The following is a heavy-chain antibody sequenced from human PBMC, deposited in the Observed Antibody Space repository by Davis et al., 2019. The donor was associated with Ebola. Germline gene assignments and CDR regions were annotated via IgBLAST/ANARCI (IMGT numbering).Heavy chain of an antibody. CDR1: GFTFSSNW. CDR3: ATRGTK. V-gene: IGHV3-74*01. J-gene: IGHJ4*02. Sequence: GESLKISCAASGFTFSSNWMHWVRQAPGKGLVWVSRTNSDGSITSYADSVKGRFTISRDISRNTMYLQMNSLRAEDTAVYYCATRGTKWGQGTLVTVSS. D-gene: IGHD1/OR15-1a*01. CDR2: TNSDGSIT.